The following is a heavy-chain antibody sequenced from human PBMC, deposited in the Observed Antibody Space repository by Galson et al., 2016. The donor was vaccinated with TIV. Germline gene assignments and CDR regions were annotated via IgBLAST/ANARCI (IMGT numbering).Heavy chain of an antibody. V-gene: IGHV4-39*07. Sequence: SETLSLTCTISGGSISSDTLYWGWIRQPPGKQLEWVGTIYYSGTTYYNPSLKNRITMSVDTSKNQFSLRLTSVTAADTALYYCARGMGYCGGGYCYSYYFDSWGQGSLVTVSS. CDR2: IYYSGTT. D-gene: IGHD5-12*01. J-gene: IGHJ4*02. CDR1: GGSISSDTLY. CDR3: ARGMGYCGGGYCYSYYFDS.